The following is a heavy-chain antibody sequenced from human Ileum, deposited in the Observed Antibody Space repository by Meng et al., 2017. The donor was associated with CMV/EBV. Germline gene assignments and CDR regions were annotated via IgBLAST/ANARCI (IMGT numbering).Heavy chain of an antibody. CDR1: GASLNDYY. V-gene: IGHV4-4*07. J-gene: IGHJ5*02. Sequence: QVPLQESGPGLVKPSETLSLTCTVSGASLNDYYWSWIRQPAGKGLEWIGRIFATGTTNYNPSLKSRVTMSVDTSKNQFSLKLTSVTAADTAVYFCARDRFDPWGQGALVTVSS. CDR2: IFATGTT. CDR3: ARDRFDP.